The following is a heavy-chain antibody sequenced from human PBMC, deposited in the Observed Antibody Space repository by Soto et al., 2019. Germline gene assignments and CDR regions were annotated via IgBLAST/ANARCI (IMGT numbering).Heavy chain of an antibody. J-gene: IGHJ6*02. CDR3: ARDRGPAPLQDWAMDV. D-gene: IGHD2-15*01. V-gene: IGHV4-31*03. CDR2: MYYNGGT. CDR1: GGSISSGGYY. Sequence: LSLTCTVSGGSISSGGYYWSWIRQHPGKGLEYIGYMYYNGGTYYNPSLKSRLTISVDTSKNQFSLNLTSVTAADTAVYFCARDRGPAPLQDWAMDVWGQGTTVTVS.